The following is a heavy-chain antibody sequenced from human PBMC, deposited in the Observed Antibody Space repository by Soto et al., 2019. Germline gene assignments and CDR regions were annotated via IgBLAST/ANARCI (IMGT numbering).Heavy chain of an antibody. D-gene: IGHD2-21*02. J-gene: IGHJ3*02. CDR3: ARQVVVTAIGFDI. V-gene: IGHV5-10-1*01. CDR1: GYSFTSYW. CDR2: IDPSYSYT. Sequence: GESLKISCKGSGYSFTSYWISWVRQMPGKGLEWMGMIDPSYSYTNYSPSFHGHVTISADKSISTAYLQWSSLKASDTAMYYCARQVVVTAIGFDIWGQGTMVTVSS.